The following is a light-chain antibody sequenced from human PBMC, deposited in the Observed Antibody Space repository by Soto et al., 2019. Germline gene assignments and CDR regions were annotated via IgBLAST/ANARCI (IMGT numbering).Light chain of an antibody. CDR3: QQYGNSPAIT. J-gene: IGKJ5*01. V-gene: IGKV3-20*01. CDR2: AAS. Sequence: EIVLTHSPGTLSLSPGEIATLSCRASQSVSASYLAWYQQKPGQAPRLLIYAASSRATGIPDRFSGSGSGTDFTLTVSRLEPEDFAVYYCQQYGNSPAITFGHGTRLEIK. CDR1: QSVSASY.